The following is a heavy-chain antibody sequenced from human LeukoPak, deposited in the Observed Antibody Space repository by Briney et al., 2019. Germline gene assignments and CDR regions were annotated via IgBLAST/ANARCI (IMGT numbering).Heavy chain of an antibody. J-gene: IGHJ6*03. Sequence: SVRLSCTAAGGTVSSYAITWLRQAPGQGLGWMGGIIPIFGSANYAQKFQGRLTINTDESTSTACMELSSLRSEDTAVYYCARDGEMATISHYYYYVDVWGKGTTVTVSS. CDR2: IIPIFGSA. D-gene: IGHD5-24*01. CDR3: ARDGEMATISHYYYYVDV. V-gene: IGHV1-69*05. CDR1: GGTVSSYA.